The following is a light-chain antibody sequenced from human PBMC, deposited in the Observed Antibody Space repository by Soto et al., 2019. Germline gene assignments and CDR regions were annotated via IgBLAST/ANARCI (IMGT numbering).Light chain of an antibody. CDR1: QSIALS. CDR3: QQCFRHPEA. V-gene: IGKV1-39*01. Sequence: DIQMTQSPSSLSATVGDTVTMTCRASQSIALSVNWYQQKPGKAPKLLIYVAFTLESGVPSRFSGSGSGTEFTLTIRSLQPEDFATYYCQQCFRHPEAFCQGTQLDIK. J-gene: IGKJ2*01. CDR2: VAF.